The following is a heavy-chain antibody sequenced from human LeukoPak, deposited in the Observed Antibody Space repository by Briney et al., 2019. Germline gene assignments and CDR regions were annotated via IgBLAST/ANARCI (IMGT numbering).Heavy chain of an antibody. CDR2: INWNGYSK. J-gene: IGHJ4*02. V-gene: IGHV3-20*04. CDR3: TRAPNIGSYWPLDY. CDR1: GFNFHNYG. Sequence: PGGSLRLSCAASGFNFHNYGMSWVRQAPGKGLEWVSGINWNGYSKGYVDSVRGRFTISRDDAKNSLHLQMNSLRAEDTALYFYTRAPNIGSYWPLDYWGPGTLVTVSS. D-gene: IGHD1-26*01.